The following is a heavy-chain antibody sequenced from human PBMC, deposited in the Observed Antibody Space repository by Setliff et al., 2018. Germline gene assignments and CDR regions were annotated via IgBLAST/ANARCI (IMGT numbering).Heavy chain of an antibody. D-gene: IGHD2-15*01. V-gene: IGHV1-46*01. CDR3: IVNMVRPVTGLDS. CDR1: GHSLTSNH. CDR2: INPNDGYT. J-gene: IGHJ4*02. Sequence: ASVKVSCKASGHSLTSNHFHWGRQAPGKGLEWMGTINPNDGYTIYAPAFQGRVAMTTDASTGTAYMELSGLTSADTAIYYCIVNMVRPVTGLDSWGPGTLVTVSS.